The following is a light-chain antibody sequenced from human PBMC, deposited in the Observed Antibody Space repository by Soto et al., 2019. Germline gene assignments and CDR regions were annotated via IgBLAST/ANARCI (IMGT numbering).Light chain of an antibody. CDR2: DAS. Sequence: IVLTQSPGTLSLSPGESATLSCRASQNIDKNYLAWFQHKPGQAPSLLIYDASMRATGVPDRFSGGGSGTEFTLTISSLQSEDFAVYYCQQYNDWPRTFGQGTKVDIK. CDR1: QNIDKN. V-gene: IGKV3D-15*01. CDR3: QQYNDWPRT. J-gene: IGKJ1*01.